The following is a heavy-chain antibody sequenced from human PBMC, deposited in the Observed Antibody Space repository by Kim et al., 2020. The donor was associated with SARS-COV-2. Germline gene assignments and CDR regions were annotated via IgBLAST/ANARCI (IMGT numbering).Heavy chain of an antibody. J-gene: IGHJ4*03. CDR2: IYPDGSDT. V-gene: IGHV5-51*01. CDR3: AKTSRTGLATGYF. Sequence: GETVKIACQGSGYTFSKYCVAWVRQTPDKGLEWVGIIYPDGSDTKYSPSFQGRVIISADTSSSTAFLQWRSLQASDTAMYYCAKTSRTGLATGYF. CDR1: GYTFSKYC.